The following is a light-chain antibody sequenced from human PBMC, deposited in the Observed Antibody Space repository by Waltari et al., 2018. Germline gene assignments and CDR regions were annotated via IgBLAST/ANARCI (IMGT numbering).Light chain of an antibody. J-gene: IGLJ2*01. Sequence: QLVLTQSPSASASLGASVKLTCTLSSGHSTYAIAWHQQQPEKGPRYLLKLNSDGSHSKGDGSPDRFSGSKSGAGRYLTISRLQSEDEGDYDCQTWGTGTVVFGGGTKLTVL. CDR3: QTWGTGTVV. CDR1: SGHSTYA. CDR2: LNSDGSH. V-gene: IGLV4-69*01.